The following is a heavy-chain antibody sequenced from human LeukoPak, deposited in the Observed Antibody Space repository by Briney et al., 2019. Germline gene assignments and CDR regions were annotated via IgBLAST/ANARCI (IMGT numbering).Heavy chain of an antibody. CDR2: IIPILGIA. V-gene: IGHV1-69*04. D-gene: IGHD2-21*02. Sequence: GASVKVSCKASGGTFSSYAISWVRQAPGQGLEWMGRIIPILGIANYAQKFQGRVTITADKSTSTAYMELSSLRSEDTAVYYCASPRTGRLVVVTARSGIYGMDVWGQGTTVTVPS. J-gene: IGHJ6*02. CDR3: ASPRTGRLVVVTARSGIYGMDV. CDR1: GGTFSSYA.